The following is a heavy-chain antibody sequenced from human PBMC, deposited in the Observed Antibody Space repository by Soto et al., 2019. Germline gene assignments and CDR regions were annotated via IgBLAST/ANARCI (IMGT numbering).Heavy chain of an antibody. CDR3: ARVSSSWYSYYYYGMDV. CDR1: GYTFTIYG. J-gene: IGHJ6*02. CDR2: ISAYNGNT. Sequence: GASVKVSCKASGYTFTIYGISWVRQAPGQVLEWMGWISAYNGNTNYAQKLQGRVTMTTDTSTSTAYMELRSLRSDDTAVYYCARVSSSWYSYYYYGMDVWGQGTTVTVSS. D-gene: IGHD6-13*01. V-gene: IGHV1-18*04.